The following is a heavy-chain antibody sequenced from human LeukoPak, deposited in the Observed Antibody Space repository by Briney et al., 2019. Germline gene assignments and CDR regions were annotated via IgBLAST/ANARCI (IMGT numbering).Heavy chain of an antibody. J-gene: IGHJ4*02. V-gene: IGHV3-30-3*01. CDR1: GFTFSSYA. Sequence: GGSLRLSCAASGFTFSSYAMHWVRQAPGKGLEWVAIFSYDGSNKYYADSVKGRFTISRDTSKNTLYLQMNNLRAEDTAVYYCARGLEGYDFWTGLRGYFDYWGQGTLVTVSS. CDR3: ARGLEGYDFWTGLRGYFDY. D-gene: IGHD3/OR15-3a*01. CDR2: FSYDGSNK.